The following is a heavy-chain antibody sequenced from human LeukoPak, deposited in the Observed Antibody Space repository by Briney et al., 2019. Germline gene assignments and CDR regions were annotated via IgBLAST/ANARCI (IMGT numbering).Heavy chain of an antibody. Sequence: GGSLRLSCAASGFTFSSYWMHWVRQGPGKGLVWVSRINSDGSSTRYADSVKGRFTISRDNAKNTLYLQMNSLRAEDTAVYYCARGSYSHYGMDVWGQGTTVTVSS. CDR3: ARGSYSHYGMDV. V-gene: IGHV3-74*01. D-gene: IGHD1-26*01. CDR2: INSDGSST. J-gene: IGHJ6*02. CDR1: GFTFSSYW.